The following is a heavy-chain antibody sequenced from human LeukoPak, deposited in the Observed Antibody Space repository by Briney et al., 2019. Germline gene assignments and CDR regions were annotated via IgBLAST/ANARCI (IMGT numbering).Heavy chain of an antibody. J-gene: IGHJ5*02. V-gene: IGHV1-46*01. CDR2: INPSGGST. Sequence: ASVKVSCKASGYTFTSYYMHWVRQAPGQGLEWMGIINPSGGSTSYAQKFQGRVTMTRDMSTSTVYMELSSLRSEDTAVYYCARASPAGWFDPWGQGTLVTVSS. CDR1: GYTFTSYY. CDR3: ARASPAGWFDP.